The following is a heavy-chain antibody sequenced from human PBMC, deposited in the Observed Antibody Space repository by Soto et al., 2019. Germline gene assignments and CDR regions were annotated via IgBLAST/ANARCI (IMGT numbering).Heavy chain of an antibody. D-gene: IGHD4-4*01. Sequence: GGSLRLSCAASGCTFSSYAMSWVRQAPGKGLEWVSAISGSGGSTYYADSVKGRFTISRDNSKNTLYLQMNSLRAEDTAVYYCAKDDYSNQLGYWGQGTLVTVSS. CDR3: AKDDYSNQLGY. V-gene: IGHV3-23*01. J-gene: IGHJ4*02. CDR2: ISGSGGST. CDR1: GCTFSSYA.